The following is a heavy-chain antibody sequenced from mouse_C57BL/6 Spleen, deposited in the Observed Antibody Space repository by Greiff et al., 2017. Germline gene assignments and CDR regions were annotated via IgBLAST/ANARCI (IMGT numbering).Heavy chain of an antibody. J-gene: IGHJ2*01. D-gene: IGHD2-3*01. CDR1: GYAFSSSW. V-gene: IGHV1-82*01. CDR2: IYPGDGDT. CDR3: ARGDGYYGNEY. Sequence: QVQLQQSGPELVKPGASVKISCKASGYAFSSSWMNWVKQRPGTGLEWIGRIYPGDGDTNYNGKFKGKATLTADKSSSTAYMQLSSLTSEDSAVYFCARGDGYYGNEYWGQGTTLTVSS.